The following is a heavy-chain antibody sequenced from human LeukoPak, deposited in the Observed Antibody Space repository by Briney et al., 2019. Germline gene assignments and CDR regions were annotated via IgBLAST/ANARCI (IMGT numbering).Heavy chain of an antibody. Sequence: GASVKVSCKASGYTFSGYGITWVRQAPGQGLEWMGWITAYNGKTQYPQKVQGRVTMTTDTSTSTAYMELRSLKSDDTAVYFCATGGVEELWPSPFDCWGQGTLVTVSS. V-gene: IGHV1-18*01. J-gene: IGHJ4*02. CDR2: ITAYNGKT. CDR3: ATGGVEELWPSPFDC. D-gene: IGHD5-18*01. CDR1: GYTFSGYG.